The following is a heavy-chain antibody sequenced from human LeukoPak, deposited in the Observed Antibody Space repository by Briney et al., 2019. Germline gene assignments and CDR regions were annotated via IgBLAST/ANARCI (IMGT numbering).Heavy chain of an antibody. CDR2: ISSSSSYI. V-gene: IGHV3-21*01. CDR1: GFTFSSYS. CDR3: ARDPTNCSGGSCYTFDY. D-gene: IGHD2-15*01. Sequence: GGSLRLSCAASGFTFSSYSMNWVRQAPGKGLEWVSSISSSSSYIYYADSVKGRFTISRDSAKNSLYLQMNSLRAEDTAVYYCARDPTNCSGGSCYTFDYWGQGTLVTVSS. J-gene: IGHJ4*02.